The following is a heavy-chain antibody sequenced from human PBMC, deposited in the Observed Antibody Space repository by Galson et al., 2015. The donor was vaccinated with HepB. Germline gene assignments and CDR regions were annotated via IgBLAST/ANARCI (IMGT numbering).Heavy chain of an antibody. D-gene: IGHD2-15*01. CDR3: ARGRASSGGSCCFDY. J-gene: IGHJ4*02. V-gene: IGHV4-38-2*01. Sequence: SETLSLTCAVSGYSISSGYYWGWIRQPPGKGLEWIGSIYHSGSTYYSPSLKSRVTISVDTSKNQFSLKLSSVTAADTAVYYCARGRASSGGSCCFDYWGQGTLVTVSS. CDR1: GYSISSGYY. CDR2: IYHSGST.